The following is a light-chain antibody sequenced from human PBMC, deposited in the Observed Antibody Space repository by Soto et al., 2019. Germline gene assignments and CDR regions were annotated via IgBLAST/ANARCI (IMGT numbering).Light chain of an antibody. Sequence: IVLTQSPATLSVTPGESATLSCRASQSISSNLAWYQQKPGQAPRLLIYGASSRATGIPDRFSGSGSGTDFTLTISRLEPEDFAVYYCQQYGSSPWTFGQVAKVDIK. CDR1: QSISSN. J-gene: IGKJ1*01. CDR2: GAS. V-gene: IGKV3-20*01. CDR3: QQYGSSPWT.